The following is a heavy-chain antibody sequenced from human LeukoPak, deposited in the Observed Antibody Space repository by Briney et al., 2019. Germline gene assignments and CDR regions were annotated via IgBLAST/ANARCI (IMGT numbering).Heavy chain of an antibody. V-gene: IGHV4-59*01. CDR2: NYYSGST. Sequence: PSETLSLTCTVSGGSISSYYWSWIRQPPGKGLEWIGYNYYSGSTNYNPSLKSRVTISVDTSKNQFSLKLSSVTAADTAVYYCARVRAGAYYDFWSGPTGFDPWGQGTLVTVSS. CDR3: ARVRAGAYYDFWSGPTGFDP. J-gene: IGHJ5*02. CDR1: GGSISSYY. D-gene: IGHD3-3*01.